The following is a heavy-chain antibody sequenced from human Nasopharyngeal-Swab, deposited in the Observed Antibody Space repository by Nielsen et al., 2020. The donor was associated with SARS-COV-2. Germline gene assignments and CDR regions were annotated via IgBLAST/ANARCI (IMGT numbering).Heavy chain of an antibody. D-gene: IGHD2-2*01. V-gene: IGHV3-7*01. CDR2: IKQSGSGQ. J-gene: IGHJ4*02. CDR3: ARYCSTTSCPRGFDY. Sequence: WIRQPPGKGLEWVAHIKQSGSGQYYVDSVKGRFTISRDNAKNSLSLQMNSLRAEDTAVCYCARYCSTTSCPRGFDYWGQGTLVTVSS.